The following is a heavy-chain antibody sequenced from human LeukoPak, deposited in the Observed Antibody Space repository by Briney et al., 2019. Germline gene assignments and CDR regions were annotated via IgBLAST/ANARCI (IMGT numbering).Heavy chain of an antibody. J-gene: IGHJ3*02. D-gene: IGHD3-22*01. CDR1: GGSISSYY. CDR2: IYYSGST. CDR3: ASGKYYYDESVSVNRASRTAVNI. Sequence: SETLSLTCTVSGGSISSYYWSWIRQPPGKGLEWIGYIYYSGSTNYNPSLKSRVTISVDTSKNQFSLKLRSVTAADTAVYYCASGKYYYDESVSVNRASRTAVNIWAQGTMVIVSS. V-gene: IGHV4-59*01.